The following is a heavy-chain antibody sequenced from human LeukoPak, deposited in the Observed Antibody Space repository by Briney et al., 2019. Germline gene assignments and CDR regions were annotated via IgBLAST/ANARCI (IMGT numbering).Heavy chain of an antibody. CDR1: GFTFSSYA. V-gene: IGHV3-30-3*01. CDR3: ARDPNYYDRSGYLHYFDY. J-gene: IGHJ4*02. CDR2: ISYDGSNK. D-gene: IGHD3-22*01. Sequence: GGSLRLSCAASGFTFSSYAMHWVRQAPGKGLEWVAVISYDGSNKYYADSVKGRFTISRDNSKNTLYLQMNSLRAEDTAVYYCARDPNYYDRSGYLHYFDYWGQGTLVTVSS.